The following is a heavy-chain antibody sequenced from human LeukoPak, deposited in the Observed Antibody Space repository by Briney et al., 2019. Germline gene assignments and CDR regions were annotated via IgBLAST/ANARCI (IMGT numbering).Heavy chain of an antibody. D-gene: IGHD3-10*01. CDR1: GGSISSYH. J-gene: IGHJ5*02. CDR3: ARARVFTSITMVRGVRYWFDP. CDR2: IYYTGST. V-gene: IGHV4-59*12. Sequence: SETLSLTCTVSGGSISSYHWSWIRQPPGKGLQWIGHIYYTGSTNYNPSLKSRLTISVDTSKNQFSLKLSSVTAADTAVYYCARARVFTSITMVRGVRYWFDPWGQGTLVTVSS.